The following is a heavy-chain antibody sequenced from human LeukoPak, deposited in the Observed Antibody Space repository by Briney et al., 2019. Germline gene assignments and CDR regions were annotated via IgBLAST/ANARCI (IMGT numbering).Heavy chain of an antibody. Sequence: SQTLSLTCTVSGGSISSYYWSWIRQPAGKGLEWIGHIYSSVSTNYPPSLESRVTMSTDASTNQFSPRLKSMTAAETAVYYWAGVRTGAIDYCGQGILVSVSS. CDR3: AGVRTGAIDY. V-gene: IGHV4-4*07. D-gene: IGHD4/OR15-4a*01. CDR1: GGSISSYY. J-gene: IGHJ4*02. CDR2: IYSSVST.